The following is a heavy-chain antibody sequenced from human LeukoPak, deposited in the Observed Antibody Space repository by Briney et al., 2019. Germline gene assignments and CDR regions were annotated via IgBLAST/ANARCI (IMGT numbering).Heavy chain of an antibody. CDR1: GYSFTSYW. CDR2: IYPGDSDT. CDR3: ARHDCGGGSCYGWFDP. V-gene: IGHV5-51*01. D-gene: IGHD2-15*01. J-gene: IGHJ5*02. Sequence: GESLKISCTGSGYSFTSYWIGWGRQMPGKGLEWMVIIYPGDSDTTYSPSFQGQVTISADKSISTAYLQWSSLKASDTAMYYCARHDCGGGSCYGWFDPWGQGTLVTVSS.